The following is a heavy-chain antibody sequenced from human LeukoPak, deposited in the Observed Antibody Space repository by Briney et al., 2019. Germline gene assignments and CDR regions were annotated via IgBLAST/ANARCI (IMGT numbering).Heavy chain of an antibody. CDR2: IYPGDSNT. CDR3: AKTFGVIIDDYFDY. V-gene: IGHV5-51*01. J-gene: IGHJ4*02. D-gene: IGHD3-3*01. CDR1: GYSFSSYW. Sequence: GESLKISCKGSGYSFSSYWIGWMRQMPGKGLEWMGIIYPGDSNTRYSPSFEGQVSISADKSISTAYLQWSSLEASDTAMYYCAKTFGVIIDDYFDYWGQGTLVTISS.